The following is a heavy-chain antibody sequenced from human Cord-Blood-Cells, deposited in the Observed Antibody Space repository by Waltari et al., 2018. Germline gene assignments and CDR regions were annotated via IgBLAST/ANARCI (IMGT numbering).Heavy chain of an antibody. CDR3: ARGGVWGAWYAFNV. D-gene: IGHD3-16*01. CDR2: TIPILRTT. J-gene: IGHJ3*01. Sequence: QVQLVQSGAEVKKPGSSVKVSCKASGGTFSSYAISWVRQAPGQGLEWMGATIPILRTTKYAQKIQGRVTLSTDEATSTACMGLSSVRSKDTAVYDCARGGVWGAWYAFNVWSQGTMVTVS. V-gene: IGHV1-69*01. CDR1: GGTFSSYA.